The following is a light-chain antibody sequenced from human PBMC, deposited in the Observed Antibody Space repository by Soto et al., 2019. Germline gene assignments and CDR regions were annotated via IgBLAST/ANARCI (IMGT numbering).Light chain of an antibody. Sequence: DIQMTQSPSSVSASVGDRVTITCRASQTVHDWLAWYQQKPGEAPKLLIYFVSKLHSGVPSRFSGSGSGTEFTLTINNLQPEDFATYFCQQVINFPITFGQGTRLEI. CDR1: QTVHDW. CDR2: FVS. CDR3: QQVINFPIT. J-gene: IGKJ5*01. V-gene: IGKV1-12*01.